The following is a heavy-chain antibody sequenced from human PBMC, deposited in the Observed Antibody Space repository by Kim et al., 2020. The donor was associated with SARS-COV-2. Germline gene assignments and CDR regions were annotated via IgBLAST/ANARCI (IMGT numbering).Heavy chain of an antibody. Sequence: SETLSLTCTVSGGSISSYYWSWIRQPPGKGLEWMGYIYYSGSTNYNPYLKSRVTISVDTSKNQYSLKLSSVTAADTAVYYCSRVRYYDSSGFYYWGQGTLVTLS. CDR2: IYYSGST. CDR3: SRVRYYDSSGFYY. D-gene: IGHD3-22*01. CDR1: GGSISSYY. V-gene: IGHV4-59*01. J-gene: IGHJ4*02.